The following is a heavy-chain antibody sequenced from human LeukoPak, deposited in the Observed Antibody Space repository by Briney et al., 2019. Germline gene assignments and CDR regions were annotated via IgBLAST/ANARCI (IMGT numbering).Heavy chain of an antibody. V-gene: IGHV3-21*01. CDR1: GFTFSSYS. D-gene: IGHD4-17*01. Sequence: PGGSLRLSCAASGFTFSSYSMNWVRQAPGKGLEWVSSISSSSSYIYYADSVKGRFTISRDNAKNSLYLQMNSLRAEDTAVYYCARDDYGDYMADYWGQGAVVTVSS. J-gene: IGHJ4*02. CDR3: ARDDYGDYMADY. CDR2: ISSSSSYI.